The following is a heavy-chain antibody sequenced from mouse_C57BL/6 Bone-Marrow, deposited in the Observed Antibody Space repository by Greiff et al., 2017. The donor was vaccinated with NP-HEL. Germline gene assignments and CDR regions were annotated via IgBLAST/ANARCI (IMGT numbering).Heavy chain of an antibody. J-gene: IGHJ4*01. CDR2: INPGSGGT. CDR1: GYAFTNYL. V-gene: IGHV1-54*01. Sequence: QVQLQQSGAELVRPGTSVKVSCKASGYAFTNYLIEWVKQRPGQGLEWIGVINPGSGGTNYNEKFKGKATLTADKSSSTAYMQLSSLTSEDSAVYFCARRRTYYSNYGAMDYWGQGTSVTVSS. D-gene: IGHD2-5*01. CDR3: ARRRTYYSNYGAMDY.